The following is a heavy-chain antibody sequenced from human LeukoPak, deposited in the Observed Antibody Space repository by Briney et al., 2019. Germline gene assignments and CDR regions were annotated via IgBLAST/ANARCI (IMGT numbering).Heavy chain of an antibody. J-gene: IGHJ2*01. CDR2: IGTAGEI. CDR3: ARAAYSSTWYSRYFDL. D-gene: IGHD6-13*01. Sequence: GGSLRLSCAASGFTFSSYDIHWVRQATGKGLEWVSGIGTAGEIYYPGSVKGRFTISRENAKNSLYLQMDSLRAGDTAVYYCARAAYSSTWYSRYFDLWGRGTLVTVSS. CDR1: GFTFSSYD. V-gene: IGHV3-13*01.